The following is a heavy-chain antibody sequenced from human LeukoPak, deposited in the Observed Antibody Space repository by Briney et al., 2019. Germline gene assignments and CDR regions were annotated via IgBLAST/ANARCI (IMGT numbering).Heavy chain of an antibody. Sequence: SVKVSCKASGGTFSSYAISWVRQAPGQGLEWMGGIIPIFGTANYAQKFQGRVTITTDESTSTAYVELSSLRSEDTAVYYCATALNYYYYMDVWGKGTTVTVSS. V-gene: IGHV1-69*05. CDR1: GGTFSSYA. D-gene: IGHD3-16*01. CDR2: IIPIFGTA. J-gene: IGHJ6*03. CDR3: ATALNYYYYMDV.